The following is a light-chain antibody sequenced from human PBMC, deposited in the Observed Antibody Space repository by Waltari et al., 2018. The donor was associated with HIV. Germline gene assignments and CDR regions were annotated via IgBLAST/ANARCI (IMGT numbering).Light chain of an antibody. CDR3: CSYAGSSTFEV. J-gene: IGLJ1*01. CDR1: SSDVGSYNL. CDR2: EVS. Sequence: QSALTQPASVSGSPGQSITISCTGTSSDVGSYNLVSWYQQHPGKAPKLMIYEVSKRPSGVSNRFSGSKSVNTASLTISGLQAEDEADYYCCSYAGSSTFEVFGTGTKVTVL. V-gene: IGLV2-23*02.